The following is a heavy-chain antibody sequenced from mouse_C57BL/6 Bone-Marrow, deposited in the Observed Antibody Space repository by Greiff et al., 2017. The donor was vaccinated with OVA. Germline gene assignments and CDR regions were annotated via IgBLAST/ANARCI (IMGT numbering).Heavy chain of an antibody. CDR1: GFTFSDYG. CDR2: ISSGSSTI. Sequence: EVNVVESGGGLVKPGGSLKLSCAASGFTFSDYGMHWVRQAPEKGLELVAYISSGSSTIYYADTVKGRFTISRDNAKNTLFLQMTSLRSEDTAMYYCARHQEAWFAYWGQGTLVTVSA. J-gene: IGHJ3*01. CDR3: ARHQEAWFAY. V-gene: IGHV5-17*01.